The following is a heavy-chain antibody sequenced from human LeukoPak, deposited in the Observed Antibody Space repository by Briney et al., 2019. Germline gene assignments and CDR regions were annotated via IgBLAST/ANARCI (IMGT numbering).Heavy chain of an antibody. V-gene: IGHV4-34*01. CDR3: ARGALEGYCSGGSCPFFDY. CDR1: GGFFSGYY. J-gene: IGHJ4*02. Sequence: NTSETLSLTCAVYGGFFSGYYWSWIRQPPGKGLEWIGEINHSGSTNYNPSLKSRVTISVDTSKNQFSLKLSSVTAADTAVYYCARGALEGYCSGGSCPFFDYWGQGTLVTVSS. D-gene: IGHD2-15*01. CDR2: INHSGST.